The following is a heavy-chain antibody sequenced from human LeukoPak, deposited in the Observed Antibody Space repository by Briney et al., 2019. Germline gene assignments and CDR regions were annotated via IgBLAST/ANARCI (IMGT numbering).Heavy chain of an antibody. V-gene: IGHV4-59*08. J-gene: IGHJ4*02. CDR3: ARHGTVRGVDPDFDY. D-gene: IGHD4-17*01. CDR1: GGSISNYY. CDR2: LYYTGST. Sequence: KPSETLSLTCTVSGGSISNYYRSWIRQPPGKGLEWIAYLYYTGSTNYNPSLKSRVTISVDMSKNQFSLKLNSVTAADTAVYYCARHGTVRGVDPDFDYWGQGTLVTVSS.